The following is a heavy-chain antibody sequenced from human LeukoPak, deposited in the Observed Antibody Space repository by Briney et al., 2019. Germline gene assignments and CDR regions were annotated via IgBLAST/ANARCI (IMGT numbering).Heavy chain of an antibody. CDR1: GGSISSSSYY. J-gene: IGHJ4*02. CDR3: ARATLDSGWHLIDY. D-gene: IGHD5-12*01. V-gene: IGHV4-39*07. CDR2: IYYSGST. Sequence: SETLSLTCTVSGGSISSSSYYWGWVRQPPGKGLEWIGSIYYSGSTYYNPSLKSRVTISVDTSKNQFSLKLSSVTAADTAVYYCARATLDSGWHLIDYWGQGTLVTVSS.